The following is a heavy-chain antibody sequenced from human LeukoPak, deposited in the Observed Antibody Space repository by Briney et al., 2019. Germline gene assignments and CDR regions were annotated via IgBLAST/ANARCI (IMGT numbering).Heavy chain of an antibody. V-gene: IGHV4-61*08. D-gene: IGHD1-26*01. CDR2: IYYISNT. J-gene: IGHJ4*02. CDR3: ARTQSQSGSYRYYFGY. CDR1: GVSVGSAGYY. Sequence: SETLSLTCTVSGVSVGSAGYYWSWIRQPPGGGLEWIGYIYYISNTNHTPSLKSRVTMSLNPSGNQFSLKLNSVTAADTAMYYCARTQSQSGSYRYYFGYWGQGTLVTVSS.